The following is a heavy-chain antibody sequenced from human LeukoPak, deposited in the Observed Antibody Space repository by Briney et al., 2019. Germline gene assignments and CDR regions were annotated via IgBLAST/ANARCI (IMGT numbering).Heavy chain of an antibody. CDR3: LRGDRRDY. CDR1: GFTFNTYS. CDR2: IDSSGGYM. J-gene: IGHJ4*02. Sequence: GGSLRLSCEASGFTFNTYSMNWARQAPGKGLGWVSSIDSSGGYMFYADSVKGRFIISRDNAKDSLYLQMNSLRVEDTAVYYCLRGDRRDYWGQGTLVTVSS. V-gene: IGHV3-21*06.